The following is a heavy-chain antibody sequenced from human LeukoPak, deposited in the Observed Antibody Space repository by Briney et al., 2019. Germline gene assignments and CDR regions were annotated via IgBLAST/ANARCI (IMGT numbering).Heavy chain of an antibody. D-gene: IGHD2-15*01. CDR1: GFTVSSNY. J-gene: IGHJ4*02. Sequence: GGSLRLSCAASGFTVSSNYMSWVRQAPGKGLEWVSVIYSGGSTYYADSVKGRFTISRDNSKNTVFLQMNSLRAEDTAVYYCARDRNCIGGNCYEYIYWGQGTLVTVSS. V-gene: IGHV3-66*01. CDR2: IYSGGST. CDR3: ARDRNCIGGNCYEYIY.